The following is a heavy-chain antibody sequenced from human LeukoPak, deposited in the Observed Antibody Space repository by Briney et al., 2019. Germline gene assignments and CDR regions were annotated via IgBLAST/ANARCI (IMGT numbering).Heavy chain of an antibody. CDR1: GFTFSTYA. CDR3: ASDHRYAFDN. CDR2: IWYNGKNK. Sequence: GRSLRLSCAASGFTFSTYAMHWVRQAPGKGLEWVAMIWYNGKNKHYADSVKGRFTISRDNSKDTLDLQMNSLRADDTAVYYCASDHRYAFDNWGQGTLVTVSS. D-gene: IGHD5-12*01. J-gene: IGHJ4*02. V-gene: IGHV3-33*01.